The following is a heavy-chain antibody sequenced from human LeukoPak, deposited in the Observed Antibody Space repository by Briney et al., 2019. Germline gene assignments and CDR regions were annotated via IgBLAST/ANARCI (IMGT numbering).Heavy chain of an antibody. D-gene: IGHD6-19*01. CDR3: ARDPANSSGWFPSGYYYYGMDV. V-gene: IGHV3-21*01. Sequence: GGSLRLSCAASGFTFSSYSMNWVRQAPGKGLEWVSSISSSSSYIYYADSMKGRFTISRDNAKNSLYLQMNSLRAEDTAVYYCARDPANSSGWFPSGYYYYGMDVWGQGTTVTVSS. CDR2: ISSSSSYI. CDR1: GFTFSSYS. J-gene: IGHJ6*02.